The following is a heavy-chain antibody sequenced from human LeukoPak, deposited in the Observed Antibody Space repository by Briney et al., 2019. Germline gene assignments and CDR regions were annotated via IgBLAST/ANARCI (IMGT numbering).Heavy chain of an antibody. CDR3: ARALTTLTYEGY. CDR1: GFTFISYT. CDR2: ISGSNSYI. J-gene: IGHJ4*02. D-gene: IGHD1-1*01. Sequence: GGSLRLSCAASGFTFISYTMNWIRQAPGKGLEWFSSISGSNSYIFYADSVKGRFTVSRDNAKDSLYLQMNSLRAEDTAVYYCARALTTLTYEGYWGQGTLVTVSS. V-gene: IGHV3-21*01.